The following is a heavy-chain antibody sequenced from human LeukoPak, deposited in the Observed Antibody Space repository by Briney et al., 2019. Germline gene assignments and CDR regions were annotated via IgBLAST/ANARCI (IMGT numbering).Heavy chain of an antibody. V-gene: IGHV3-66*02. Sequence: PGGSLRLSCAASGFTVSSNYMTWVRQAPGKGLEWVSLIYSGGGTYYADSVKGRFTISRDNSKNTPYLQMNSLRAEDTAVYYCARGITGTNNWFDPWGQGTLVTVSS. CDR1: GFTVSSNY. CDR2: IYSGGGT. CDR3: ARGITGTNNWFDP. D-gene: IGHD1/OR15-1a*01. J-gene: IGHJ5*02.